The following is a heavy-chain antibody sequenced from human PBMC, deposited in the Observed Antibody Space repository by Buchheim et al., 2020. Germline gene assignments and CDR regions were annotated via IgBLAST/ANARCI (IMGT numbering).Heavy chain of an antibody. D-gene: IGHD5-24*01. CDR3: ARERRDGYNSYYFDY. CDR1: GFTFSSYE. CDR2: ISSSGSTI. V-gene: IGHV3-48*03. Sequence: EVQLVESGGGLVQPGGSLRLSCAASGFTFSSYEMNWVRQAPGRGLEWGSYISSSGSTIYYANSVKGRFTISRDNAKNSLYLQMNSLRAEDTAVYYCARERRDGYNSYYFDYWGQGTL. J-gene: IGHJ4*02.